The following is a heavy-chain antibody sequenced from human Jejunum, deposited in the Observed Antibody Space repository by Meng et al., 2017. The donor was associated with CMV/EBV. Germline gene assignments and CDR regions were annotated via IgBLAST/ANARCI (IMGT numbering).Heavy chain of an antibody. D-gene: IGHD3-3*01. CDR3: ASSPRDFWSGPSMDV. CDR1: GFFFSTFS. J-gene: IGHJ6*02. V-gene: IGHV3-21*01. CDR2: ISSSSSYI. Sequence: GFFFSTFSMTWVRQAPGKWLEWVATISSSSSYIYYGDSVTGRFTVSRDNAKNSLFLQMNSLRAEDTAVYYCASSPRDFWSGPSMDVWGQGTTVTVSS.